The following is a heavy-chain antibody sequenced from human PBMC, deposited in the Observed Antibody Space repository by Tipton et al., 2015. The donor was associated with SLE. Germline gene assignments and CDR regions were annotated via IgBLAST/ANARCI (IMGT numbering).Heavy chain of an antibody. V-gene: IGHV4-34*01. D-gene: IGHD2-21*02. CDR3: ARGPLVTVDY. Sequence: LRLSCAVYGGSFSGYYWSWIRQPPGKGLEWIGEINHSGSTNYNPSLKSRVTISVDTSKNQFSLKLSSVTAADTAVYYCARGPLVTVDYWGQGTLVTVSS. CDR2: INHSGST. CDR1: GGSFSGYY. J-gene: IGHJ4*02.